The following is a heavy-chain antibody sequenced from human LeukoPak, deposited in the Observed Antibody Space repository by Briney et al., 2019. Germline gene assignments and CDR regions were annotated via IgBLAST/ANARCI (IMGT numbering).Heavy chain of an antibody. V-gene: IGHV1-69*04. D-gene: IGHD5-12*01. CDR3: ARGIVDIVATDTSFDY. CDR2: IIPILGIA. CDR1: GGTLSSYA. J-gene: IGHJ4*02. Sequence: GASVKVSCKASGGTLSSYAISWVRQAPGQGLEWMGRIIPILGIANYAQKFQGRVTITADKSTSTAYMELSSLRSEDTAVYYCARGIVDIVATDTSFDYGGQGTLVTVSS.